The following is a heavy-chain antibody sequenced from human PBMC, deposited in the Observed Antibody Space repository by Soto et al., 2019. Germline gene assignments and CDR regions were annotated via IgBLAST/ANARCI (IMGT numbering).Heavy chain of an antibody. Sequence: PSETLSLTCAVSCYSISSGYYWGWLRQPPGKGLEWIGSIDHGGSTYYNPSLNSRVTLSIDMTNNHVSLILNSVTAADTAVYYCARVGPWVPYYYDSSPYTFENWFDPWGQGTLVTVSS. CDR1: CYSISSGYY. D-gene: IGHD3-22*01. CDR2: IDHGGST. J-gene: IGHJ5*02. CDR3: ARVGPWVPYYYDSSPYTFENWFDP. V-gene: IGHV4-38-2*01.